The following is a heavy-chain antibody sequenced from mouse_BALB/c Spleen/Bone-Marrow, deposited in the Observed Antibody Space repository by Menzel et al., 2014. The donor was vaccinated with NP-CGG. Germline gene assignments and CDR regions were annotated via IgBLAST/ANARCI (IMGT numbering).Heavy chain of an antibody. CDR2: IWAGGST. CDR1: GFSLTNYG. D-gene: IGHD3-2*02. CDR3: ARVTSSAVGAMDY. V-gene: IGHV2-9*02. J-gene: IGHJ4*01. Sequence: VQVVESGPGLVAPSQSLSITCTVSGFSLTNYGVHWVRQPPGKGLEWLGVIWAGGSTNYNSALMSRLSISKDNSKSXVFLKMISLQTDDTAMYYCARVTSSAVGAMDYWGQGTSVTVSS.